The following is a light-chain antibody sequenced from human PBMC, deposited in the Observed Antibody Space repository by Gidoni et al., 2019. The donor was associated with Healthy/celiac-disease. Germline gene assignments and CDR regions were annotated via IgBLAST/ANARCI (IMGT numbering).Light chain of an antibody. Sequence: EIVLTQSPATLSLSPGERATLSCRASQSVSSYLAWYQQKPGQAPRLLIYDASNRATGIPARFSGSGSGTDFTLTISSLEPEDFAVYYCRQRSNWLDPFXQXTRLEIK. CDR3: RQRSNWLDP. J-gene: IGKJ5*01. CDR2: DAS. CDR1: QSVSSY. V-gene: IGKV3-11*01.